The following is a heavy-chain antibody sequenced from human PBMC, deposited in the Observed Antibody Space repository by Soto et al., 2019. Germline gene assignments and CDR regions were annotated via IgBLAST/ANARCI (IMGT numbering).Heavy chain of an antibody. CDR3: MDV. CDR1: GYTFINFF. V-gene: IGHV1-2*02. J-gene: IGHJ6*02. Sequence: ASVKVSCKASGYTFINFFIQWVRQAPGQGLEWMGWINPSSGDTQYVEKFQDRVTMTRDASISTAHMELRRLTTDDTAVYYGMDVWGQGTTVTVSS. CDR2: INPSSGDT.